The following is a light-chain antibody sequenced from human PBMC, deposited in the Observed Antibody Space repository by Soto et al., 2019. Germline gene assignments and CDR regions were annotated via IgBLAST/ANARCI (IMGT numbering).Light chain of an antibody. V-gene: IGKV3-15*01. CDR2: GAS. Sequence: EIVMTQSPATLSVSPGERATLSCRASQSVSSSYLAWYQQKPGQAPRLLIYGASTRATGIPARFSGSGSGTAFTLTISSLQSEDFAVYYCQQYNNWPPITFGQGTRLEI. CDR1: QSVSSSY. J-gene: IGKJ5*01. CDR3: QQYNNWPPIT.